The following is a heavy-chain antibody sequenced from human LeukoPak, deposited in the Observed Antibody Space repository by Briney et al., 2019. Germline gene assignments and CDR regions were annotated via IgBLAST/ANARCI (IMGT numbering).Heavy chain of an antibody. J-gene: IGHJ5*02. CDR2: IYYSGST. CDR1: GGSISSSSYY. Sequence: PSETLSLTCTVSGGSISSSSYYWGWIRQPPGKGLEWIVSIYYSGSTYYNPSLKSRVTISVDTSKNQFSLKLSSVTAADTAVYYCARSISTVTDDNWFDPWGQGTLVTVSS. CDR3: ARSISTVTDDNWFDP. V-gene: IGHV4-39*01. D-gene: IGHD4-17*01.